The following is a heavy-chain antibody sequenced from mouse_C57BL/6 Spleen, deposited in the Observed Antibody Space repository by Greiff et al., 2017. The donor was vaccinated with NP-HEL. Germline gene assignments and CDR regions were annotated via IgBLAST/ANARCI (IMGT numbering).Heavy chain of an antibody. CDR3: ARDITTVVAPYWYFDV. J-gene: IGHJ1*03. CDR1: GFTFSSYA. CDR2: ISDGGSYT. Sequence: EVQVVESGGGLVKPGGSLKLSCAASGFTFSSYAMSWVRQTPEKRLEWVATISDGGSYTYYPDNVKGRFTISRDNAKNNLYLQMSHLKSEDTAMYYCARDITTVVAPYWYFDVWGTGTTVTVSS. V-gene: IGHV5-4*01. D-gene: IGHD1-1*01.